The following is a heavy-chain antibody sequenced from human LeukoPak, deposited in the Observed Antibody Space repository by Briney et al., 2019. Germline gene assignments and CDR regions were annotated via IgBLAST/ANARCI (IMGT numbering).Heavy chain of an antibody. CDR1: GGSFSGYY. J-gene: IGHJ4*02. D-gene: IGHD1-26*01. Sequence: PSETLSLTCGVYGGSFSGYYWSWIRQPPGRGLEWIGEINQRGNTNYNPSLKSRVTISVDTSKNQFSLKLSSVTAADTAVYYCARAPSGYFDYWGQGTLVTVSS. CDR2: INQRGNT. CDR3: ARAPSGYFDY. V-gene: IGHV4-34*01.